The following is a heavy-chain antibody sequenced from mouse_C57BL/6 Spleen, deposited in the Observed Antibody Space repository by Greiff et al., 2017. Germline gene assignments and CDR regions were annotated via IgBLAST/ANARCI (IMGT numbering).Heavy chain of an antibody. CDR3: ASPYDYVYAMDY. CDR1: GFSLTSYG. V-gene: IGHV2-2*01. J-gene: IGHJ4*01. Sequence: VKLVESGPGLVQPSQSLSITCTVSGFSLTSYGVHWVRQSPGKGLEWLGVIWSGGSTDYNAAFISRLSISKDNSKSQVFFKMNSLQADDTAIYYCASPYDYVYAMDYWGQGTSVTVSS. D-gene: IGHD2-4*01. CDR2: IWSGGST.